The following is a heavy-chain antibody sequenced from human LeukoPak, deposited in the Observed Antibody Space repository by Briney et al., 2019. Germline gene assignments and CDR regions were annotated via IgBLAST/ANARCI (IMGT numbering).Heavy chain of an antibody. CDR2: ISSSGSPI. D-gene: IGHD1-26*01. V-gene: IGHV3-48*03. CDR1: GFTFSTFE. CDR3: AGGPQYSGRYAY. Sequence: TGGSLRLSCVTSGFTFSTFEMAWVRQAPGKGLEFVSYISSSGSPIVYTDSVKGRFTISRDDAKNSLFLQMNSLTAEDTAVYFCAGGPQYSGRYAYWGQGTLVTVSS. J-gene: IGHJ4*02.